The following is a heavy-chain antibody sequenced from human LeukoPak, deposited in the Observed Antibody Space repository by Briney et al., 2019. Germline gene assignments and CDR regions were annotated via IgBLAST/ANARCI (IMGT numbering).Heavy chain of an antibody. D-gene: IGHD6-13*01. CDR3: ARAVKGIAAAVTPFDY. CDR2: IYHSGST. CDR1: GVSISSSNW. Sequence: SGTLSLTCAVSGVSISSSNWWSWVRQPPGKGLEWIGEIYHSGSTNYNPSLKSRVTISVDKSKNQFSLKLSSVTAADTAVYYCARAVKGIAAAVTPFDYWGQGTLVTVSS. J-gene: IGHJ4*02. V-gene: IGHV4-4*02.